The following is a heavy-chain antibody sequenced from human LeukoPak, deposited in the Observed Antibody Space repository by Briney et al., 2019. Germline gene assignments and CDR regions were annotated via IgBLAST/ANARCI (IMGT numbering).Heavy chain of an antibody. CDR1: GYTFTSNY. D-gene: IGHD5-24*01. CDR2: ISPSGGST. V-gene: IGHV1-46*01. Sequence: ASAKVSCKAFGYTFTSNYMHWVRQATGQGPEWMGVISPSGGSTTYAQKFQGRVTLTRDMSTSTDYLELSSLRSEDTAVYYCARDNSVRDEAWWFNPWGQGTLVTVSS. J-gene: IGHJ5*02. CDR3: ARDNSVRDEAWWFNP.